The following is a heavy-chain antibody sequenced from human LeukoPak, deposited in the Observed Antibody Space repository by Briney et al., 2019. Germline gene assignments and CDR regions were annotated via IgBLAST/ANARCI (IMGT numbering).Heavy chain of an antibody. CDR2: FDPEDGET. D-gene: IGHD6-6*01. V-gene: IGHV1-24*01. CDR1: GYTLTELS. CDR3: ARVHRIAAQGVFDY. Sequence: GASVKVSCKVSGYTLTELSMHWVRQAPGKGLEWMGGFDPEDGETIYAQRFQGRVTMTEDTSTDTAYMELSSLRSEDTAVYYCARVHRIAAQGVFDYWGQGTLVTVSS. J-gene: IGHJ4*02.